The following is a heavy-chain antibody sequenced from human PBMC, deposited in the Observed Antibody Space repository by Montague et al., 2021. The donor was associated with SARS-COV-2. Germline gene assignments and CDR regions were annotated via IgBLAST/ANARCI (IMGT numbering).Heavy chain of an antibody. Sequence: SVKVSCKASGGTFSSYAISWVRQAPGQGLEWMGGIIPIFGTANYAQKFQGRVTITADESTSTAYMELSSLRSEDTAVYYCARVGYSSSWKSYYYYGVDVWGQGTTVTVSS. V-gene: IGHV1-69*13. CDR1: GGTFSSYA. CDR3: ARVGYSSSWKSYYYYGVDV. J-gene: IGHJ6*02. CDR2: IIPIFGTA. D-gene: IGHD6-13*01.